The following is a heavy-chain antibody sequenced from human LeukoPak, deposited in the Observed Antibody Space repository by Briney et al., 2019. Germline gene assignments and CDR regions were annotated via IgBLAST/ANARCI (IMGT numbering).Heavy chain of an antibody. CDR3: ARDRGLVVAATWWFDP. CDR1: GYTFTGYY. D-gene: IGHD2-15*01. J-gene: IGHJ5*02. Sequence: ASVKVSCKASGYTFTGYYMHWVRQAPGQGLEWRGWINPNSGGTNYAQKFQGRVTMTRDTSISTAYMELSRLRSDDTAVYYCARDRGLVVAATWWFDPWGQGTLVTVSS. CDR2: INPNSGGT. V-gene: IGHV1-2*02.